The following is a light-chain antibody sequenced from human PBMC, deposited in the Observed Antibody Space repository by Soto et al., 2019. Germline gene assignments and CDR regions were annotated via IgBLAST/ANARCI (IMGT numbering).Light chain of an antibody. CDR3: QQYGGSPRT. CDR2: GAS. J-gene: IGKJ1*01. CDR1: QTISSF. V-gene: IGKV3-20*01. Sequence: EVVMTQSPATLSVSPGEGATLSCRASQTISSFLAWYQRKRGQAPRLLIHGASNRATGIPDRFSGSGSGTDFTLTITRLEPEDFAVYYCQQYGGSPRTFGQGTKVE.